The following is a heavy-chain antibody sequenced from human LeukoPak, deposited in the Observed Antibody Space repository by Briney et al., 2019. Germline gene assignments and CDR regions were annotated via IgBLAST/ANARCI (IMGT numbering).Heavy chain of an antibody. V-gene: IGHV4-59*01. CDR1: GGSIRSYY. J-gene: IGHJ4*02. CDR2: IYYSGST. D-gene: IGHD4-17*01. CDR3: ARTGSTVTMLYPFDH. Sequence: PSETLSLTCTVSGGSIRSYYWSWIRQPPGKGLAWIGYIYYSGSTNYNPSLKSRVSISVDTSKNQFSLRLSSVTAADTAVYYCARTGSTVTMLYPFDHWGQGTLVTVSS.